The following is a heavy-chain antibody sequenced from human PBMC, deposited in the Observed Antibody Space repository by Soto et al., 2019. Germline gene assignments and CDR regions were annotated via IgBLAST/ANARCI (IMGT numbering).Heavy chain of an antibody. Sequence: QVQLQESGPGLVKPSETLSLTCTVSGGSISSYYWSWIRQPPGKGLEWIGYIYYSGSTNYNPSLKSRVTISVDTSKNQFSLKLSSVTAADTAVSYCARGSSSPTVLFDYWGQGTLVTVSS. CDR3: ARGSSSPTVLFDY. CDR2: IYYSGST. V-gene: IGHV4-59*01. J-gene: IGHJ4*02. D-gene: IGHD6-13*01. CDR1: GGSISSYY.